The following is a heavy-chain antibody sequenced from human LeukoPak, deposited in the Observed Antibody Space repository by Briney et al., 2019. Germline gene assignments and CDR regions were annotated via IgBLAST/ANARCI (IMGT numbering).Heavy chain of an antibody. CDR2: IGAGDKYT. V-gene: IGHV3-21*01. CDR3: ARGMITFGGVIPDGNYYGMDV. CDR1: GFTLRNYA. D-gene: IGHD3-16*02. Sequence: GGSLRLSCAASGFTLRNYAMSWVRQAPEEGREWVSSIGAGDKYTYYGDSVKGRFTISRDDAKSSLYLQMNSLRAEDTAVYYCARGMITFGGVIPDGNYYGMDVWGQGTTVTVSS. J-gene: IGHJ6*02.